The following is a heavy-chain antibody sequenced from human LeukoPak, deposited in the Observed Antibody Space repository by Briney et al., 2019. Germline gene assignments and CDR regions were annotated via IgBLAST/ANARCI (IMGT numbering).Heavy chain of an antibody. CDR1: GFFFSSYA. J-gene: IGHJ4*02. Sequence: GGSLRLSCAASGFFFSSYAMSWVRQAPGKGLEWVSAISGSGGSTYYADSVKGRFTISRDNSKNTLYLQMNSLRAEDTAVYYCAKGSGWDLLFDYWGQGTLVTVSS. CDR2: ISGSGGST. V-gene: IGHV3-23*01. CDR3: AKGSGWDLLFDY. D-gene: IGHD6-19*01.